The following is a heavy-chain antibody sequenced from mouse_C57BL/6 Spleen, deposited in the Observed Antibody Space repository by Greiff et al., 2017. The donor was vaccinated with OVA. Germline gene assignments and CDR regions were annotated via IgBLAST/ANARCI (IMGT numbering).Heavy chain of an antibody. CDR2: IDPSDSYT. D-gene: IGHD4-1*01. CDR1: GYTFTSYW. J-gene: IGHJ2*01. Sequence: QVQLQQPGAELVKPGASVKLSCKASGYTFTSYWMQWVKQRPGQGLEWIGEIDPSDSYTNYNQKFKGKATLTVDTSSSTAYMQLSSLTSEDSAVYYCAREKANWDYFDYWGKGTTLTVSS. V-gene: IGHV1-50*01. CDR3: AREKANWDYFDY.